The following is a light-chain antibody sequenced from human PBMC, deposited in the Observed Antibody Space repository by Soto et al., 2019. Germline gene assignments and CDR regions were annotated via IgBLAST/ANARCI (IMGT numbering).Light chain of an antibody. V-gene: IGKV1-9*01. J-gene: IGKJ1*01. CDR1: QGISNY. CDR2: AAS. CDR3: QHYNSYSEA. Sequence: IQLTQSPSSLSASVGDRVTITCRASQGISNYLGWYQQKPGKAPKLLIYAASTLQTGVPSRFSGGGSGTEFTLTISSLQPDDFATYYCQHYNSYSEAFGQGTKVDIK.